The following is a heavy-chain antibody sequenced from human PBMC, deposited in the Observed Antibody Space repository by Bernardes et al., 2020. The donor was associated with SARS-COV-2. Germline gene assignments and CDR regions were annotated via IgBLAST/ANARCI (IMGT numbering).Heavy chain of an antibody. D-gene: IGHD5-18*01. V-gene: IGHV4-59*08. CDR1: GGSISNDY. Sequence: SETLSLTCTFSGGSISNDYGSWMRQRPGKGLEWIGYTYYSGSTNYNPSLNSRVTISVDTSKNQFSLKLSAVTAGDTAVYYWATYTQGRKIAFVIWGQGTMVTVTS. CDR3: ATYTQGRKIAFVI. J-gene: IGHJ3*02. CDR2: TYYSGST.